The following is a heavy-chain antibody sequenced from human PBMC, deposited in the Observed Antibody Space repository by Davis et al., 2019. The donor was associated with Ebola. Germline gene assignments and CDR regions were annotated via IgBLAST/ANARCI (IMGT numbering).Heavy chain of an antibody. CDR1: GGSISLYY. CDR2: IYDSVNT. V-gene: IGHV4-59*01. CDR3: AREVRNGYSYASGNFGTNWNFDL. D-gene: IGHD3-10*01. J-gene: IGHJ2*01. Sequence: PSETLSLTCTVSGGSISLYYWTWIRQSPGKGLEWIGYIYDSVNTNYNPSLKSRVTISVDTSKNRFSLTLNSVTAADTAVYYCAREVRNGYSYASGNFGTNWNFDLWGRGTLVTISS.